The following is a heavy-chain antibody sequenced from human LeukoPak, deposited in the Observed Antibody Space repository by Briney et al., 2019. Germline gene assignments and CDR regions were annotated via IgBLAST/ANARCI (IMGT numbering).Heavy chain of an antibody. J-gene: IGHJ6*02. CDR2: ISYDGSNK. D-gene: IGHD2-2*01. Sequence: GGSLRLSCAASGFTFSSYAMHWVRQAPGKGLEWVAVISYDGSNKYYADSVKGRFTISRDNSKNTLYLQMNSLRAEDTAVYYCARGAIVVVPAAIYDTPADYYYYYGMDVWGQETTVTVSS. CDR3: ARGAIVVVPAAIYDTPADYYYYYGMDV. V-gene: IGHV3-30-3*01. CDR1: GFTFSSYA.